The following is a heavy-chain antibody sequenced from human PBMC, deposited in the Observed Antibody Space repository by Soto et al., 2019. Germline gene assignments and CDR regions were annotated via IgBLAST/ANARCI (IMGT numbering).Heavy chain of an antibody. D-gene: IGHD1-26*01. V-gene: IGHV4-59*01. J-gene: IGHJ4*02. CDR3: ARQGATSDY. Sequence: QVQLQESGPGLVKPSETLSLTCTVSGGSISSYYWSWIRQPPGKGLEWIGYIYYSGSTNYNPSLKSRVTISVDTSKNQFSLKLSSVTAADTAVYYCARQGATSDYWGQGTLVTVSS. CDR1: GGSISSYY. CDR2: IYYSGST.